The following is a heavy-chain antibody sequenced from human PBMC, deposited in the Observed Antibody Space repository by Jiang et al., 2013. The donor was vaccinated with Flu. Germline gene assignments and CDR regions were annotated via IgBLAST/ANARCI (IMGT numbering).Heavy chain of an antibody. V-gene: IGHV2-70*01. CDR2: IDWDDDK. J-gene: IGHJ4*02. Sequence: SLSTSGMCVSWIRQPPGKALEWLALIDWDDDKYYSTSLKTRLTISKDTSKNQVVLTMTNMDPVDTATYYCARISSGYYQYYFDYWGQGTLVTVSS. CDR1: SLSTSGMC. CDR3: ARISSGYYQYYFDY. D-gene: IGHD3-22*01.